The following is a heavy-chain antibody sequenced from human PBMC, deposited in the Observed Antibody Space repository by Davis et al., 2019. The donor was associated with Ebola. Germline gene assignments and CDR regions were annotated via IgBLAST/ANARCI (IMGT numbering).Heavy chain of an antibody. V-gene: IGHV3-30*03. J-gene: IGHJ6*02. CDR1: GFTFSTYG. D-gene: IGHD1/OR15-1a*01. CDR3: ARDGGVLEHAASPYYYYGMDV. Sequence: GESLKISCAASGFTFSTYGIHWVRQAPGKGLERVAIVSFDETYNNYADSVKGRFTISRDNAKNSLYLQMNSLRAEDTAVYYCARDGGVLEHAASPYYYYGMDVWGQGTTVTVSS. CDR2: VSFDETYN.